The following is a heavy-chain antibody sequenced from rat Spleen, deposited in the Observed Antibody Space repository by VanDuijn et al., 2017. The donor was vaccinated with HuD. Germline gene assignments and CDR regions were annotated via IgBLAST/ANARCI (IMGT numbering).Heavy chain of an antibody. CDR3: TRERNWAFDH. CDR2: INFDGSGT. CDR1: GFTFSNFD. V-gene: IGHV5-20*01. D-gene: IGHD5-1*01. J-gene: IGHJ2*01. Sequence: EVQLVESGGGFVQPGGSMKLSCAPSGFTFSNFDMAWVRQTPTKGLEWVASINFDGSGTYYRDSVKGRFTFSRDNAKNTLYLQINSLRSEDTATYYCTRERNWAFDHWGQGVMVTVSS.